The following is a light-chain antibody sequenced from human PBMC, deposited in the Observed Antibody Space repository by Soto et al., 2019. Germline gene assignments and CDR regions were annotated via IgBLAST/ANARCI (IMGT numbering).Light chain of an antibody. J-gene: IGKJ2*01. CDR2: RAS. Sequence: DIQMTQSPSTLSASVGDRVIITCRASQSIDSWLAWYQQKPGKAPKLLIYRASSLESGVPSRFSGSGSGTEFTLTIIRLQPDAFANYYCQQYNTYMYNFAQGTKLEIK. CDR1: QSIDSW. V-gene: IGKV1-5*03. CDR3: QQYNTYMYN.